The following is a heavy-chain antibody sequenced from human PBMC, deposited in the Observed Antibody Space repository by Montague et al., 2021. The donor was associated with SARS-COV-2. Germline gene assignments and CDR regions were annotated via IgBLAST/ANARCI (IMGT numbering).Heavy chain of an antibody. CDR3: ARENTVATFGGPYYIDS. CDR2: IYDSGST. Sequence: SETLSLTCTVSGSSVRSYYWSWIRQPPGKGLEWIGYIYDSGSTNYNPSPKSRVTISVDTSKKQFSLKLSSVTAADTAVYYCARENTVATFGGPYYIDSWGQGTLVTVSA. V-gene: IGHV4-59*02. CDR1: GSSVRSYY. D-gene: IGHD5-12*01. J-gene: IGHJ4*02.